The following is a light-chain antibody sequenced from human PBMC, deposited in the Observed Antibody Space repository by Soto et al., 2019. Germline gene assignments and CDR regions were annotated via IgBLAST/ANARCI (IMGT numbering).Light chain of an antibody. CDR2: AAS. Sequence: DLVITQSPDSLAFSLGERATINCKSSQSVLYSSNNKNYLAWYRQKPGQPPKLLIYAASILQSGVPSRFSGSGSGTDFTLTINNLQPEDFATYYCQQAKSFPVSFGQGTRLEI. J-gene: IGKJ5*01. V-gene: IGKV4-1*01. CDR1: QSVLYSSNNKNY. CDR3: QQAKSFPVS.